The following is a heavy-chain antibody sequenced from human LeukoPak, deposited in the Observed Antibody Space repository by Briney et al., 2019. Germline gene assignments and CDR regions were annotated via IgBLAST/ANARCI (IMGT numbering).Heavy chain of an antibody. D-gene: IGHD6-19*01. Sequence: ASVKVSCKASGYTFTSYDINWVRQAPGQGLEWMGWINPNSGGTNYAQKFQGRVTMTRDTSISTAYMELSRLRSDDTAVYYCARVNSSPGDYWGQGTLVTVSS. CDR3: ARVNSSPGDY. CDR1: GYTFTSYD. CDR2: INPNSGGT. V-gene: IGHV1-2*02. J-gene: IGHJ4*02.